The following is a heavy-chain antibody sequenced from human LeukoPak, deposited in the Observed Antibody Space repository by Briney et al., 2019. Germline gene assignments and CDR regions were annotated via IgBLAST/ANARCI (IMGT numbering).Heavy chain of an antibody. Sequence: SETLSLTCAVYGGSFSGYYWSWIRRPPGQGLEWIGEMNHSGSTKYNPSLKSRVTISVDTSKNQFSLKVSSVTAADTAIYYCARGNNYDILTGSRLMDVWGQGTTVTVSS. CDR2: MNHSGST. D-gene: IGHD3-9*01. CDR3: ARGNNYDILTGSRLMDV. J-gene: IGHJ6*02. CDR1: GGSFSGYY. V-gene: IGHV4-34*01.